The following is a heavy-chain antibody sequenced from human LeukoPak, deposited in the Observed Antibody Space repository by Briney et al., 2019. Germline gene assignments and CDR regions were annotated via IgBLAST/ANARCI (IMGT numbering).Heavy chain of an antibody. V-gene: IGHV4-59*01. Sequence: SETLSLTCTVSGGSMSSYYWSWIRQPPGKGLEWIGYIYYSGSTNYNPSLKSRVTISVDTSKNQFSLKLSSVTAADTAVYYCARGAVSVHYYFDYWGQGTLVTVSS. J-gene: IGHJ4*02. CDR1: GGSMSSYY. CDR2: IYYSGST. D-gene: IGHD3-10*01. CDR3: ARGAVSVHYYFDY.